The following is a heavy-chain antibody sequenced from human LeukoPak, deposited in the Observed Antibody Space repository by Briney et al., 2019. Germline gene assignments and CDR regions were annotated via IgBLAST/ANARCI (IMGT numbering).Heavy chain of an antibody. CDR1: GGSISSYY. CDR2: IYYSGST. V-gene: IGHV4-59*01. CDR3: ARSDGYISANFDS. J-gene: IGHJ4*02. D-gene: IGHD5-24*01. Sequence: PSETLSLTCTVSGGSISSYYWSWIRQPPGKGLEWIGYIYYSGSTNYNPSLKSRVTISVDTSKNQFSLKLSSVTAADTAMYYCARSDGYISANFDSWGQGTLVTVSS.